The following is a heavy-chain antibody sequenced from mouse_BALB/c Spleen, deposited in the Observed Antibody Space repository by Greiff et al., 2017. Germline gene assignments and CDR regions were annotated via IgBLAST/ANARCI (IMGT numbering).Heavy chain of an antibody. CDR3: TRESSLYYFDY. J-gene: IGHJ2*01. D-gene: IGHD1-1*01. CDR2: INPSNGGT. Sequence: VKLQESGAELVKPGASVKLSCKASGYTFTSYYMYWVKQRPGQGLEWIGEINPSNGGTNFNEKFKSKATLTVDKSSSTAYMQLSSLTSEDSAVYYCTRESSLYYFDYWGQGTTLTVSS. V-gene: IGHV1S81*02. CDR1: GYTFTSYY.